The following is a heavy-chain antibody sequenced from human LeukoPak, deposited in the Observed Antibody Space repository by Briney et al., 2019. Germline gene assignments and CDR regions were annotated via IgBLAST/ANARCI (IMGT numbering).Heavy chain of an antibody. CDR2: IIPIFGTA. CDR3: ARIPYYGSGSYSP. J-gene: IGHJ5*02. CDR1: RGTFSSYA. V-gene: IGHV1-69*05. Sequence: ASVKVSCKASRGTFSSYAISWVRQAPGQGLEWMGRIIPIFGTANYAQKFQGRVTITTDESTSTAYMELSSLRSEDTAVYYCARIPYYGSGSYSPWGQGTLVTVSS. D-gene: IGHD3-10*01.